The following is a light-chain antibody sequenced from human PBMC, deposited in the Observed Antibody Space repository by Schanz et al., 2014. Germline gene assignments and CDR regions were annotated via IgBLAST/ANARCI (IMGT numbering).Light chain of an antibody. V-gene: IGLV2-14*01. CDR3: SSYTSSNTVVV. CDR1: GSADGAFTY. J-gene: IGLJ2*01. Sequence: QSALTQPASVSGSPGQSITISCTATGSADGAFTYVSWYQQHPGKAPKLMIYDVSNRPSGVSNRFSGSKSGNTASLTISGLQAEDEADYYCSSYTSSNTVVVFGGGTKVTVL. CDR2: DVS.